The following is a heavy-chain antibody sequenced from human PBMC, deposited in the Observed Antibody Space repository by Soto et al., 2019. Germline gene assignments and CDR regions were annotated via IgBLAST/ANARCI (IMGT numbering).Heavy chain of an antibody. CDR1: GGTYSSYA. CDR3: GRADRSGELVPTAP. V-gene: IGHV1-69*13. Sequence: SVKGSCLASGGTYSSYAISWVRQAPGQGLEWMGGIIPIFGTANYAQKFQGRVTITADESTSTAYMELSRLTSDDTAVYYCGRADRSGELVPTAPWGQGTTVTVAS. CDR2: IIPIFGTA. J-gene: IGHJ6*02. D-gene: IGHD2-2*01.